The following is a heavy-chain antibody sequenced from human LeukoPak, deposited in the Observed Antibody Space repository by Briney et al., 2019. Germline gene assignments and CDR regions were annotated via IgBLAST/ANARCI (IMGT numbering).Heavy chain of an antibody. CDR2: IIPIFGTA. Sequence: ASVKVSCKASGGTFSSYAISWVRQAPGQGLEWMGGIIPIFGTANYAQKFQGRVTITADESTSTAYMELSSLRSEDTAVYYCARDRGIVLPASGVFRAFDIWGQGTMVTVSS. D-gene: IGHD2-8*01. CDR3: ARDRGIVLPASGVFRAFDI. J-gene: IGHJ3*02. CDR1: GGTFSSYA. V-gene: IGHV1-69*13.